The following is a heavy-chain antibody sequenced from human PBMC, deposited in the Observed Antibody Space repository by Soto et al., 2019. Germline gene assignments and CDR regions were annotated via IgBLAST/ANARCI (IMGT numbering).Heavy chain of an antibody. CDR2: LNPKSGGT. V-gene: IGHV1-2*04. Sequence: ASVKVSCKASGYSFTDYHIHWVRQAPGQGLEWLGRLNPKSGGTSTAQKFQGWVTMTTDTSISTASMERTRRTSEDTAIYYCARGDSTDCSNGVCSFFYNHDMDVWGQGTTVTVSS. D-gene: IGHD2-8*01. CDR3: ARGDSTDCSNGVCSFFYNHDMDV. J-gene: IGHJ6*02. CDR1: GYSFTDYH.